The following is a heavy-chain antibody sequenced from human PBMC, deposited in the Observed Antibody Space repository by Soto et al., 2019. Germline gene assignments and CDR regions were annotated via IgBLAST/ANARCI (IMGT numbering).Heavy chain of an antibody. J-gene: IGHJ6*02. CDR2: INSDGSST. V-gene: IGHV3-74*01. CDR3: ARARRRGYSYGPRGMDV. CDR1: GFTFSSYW. D-gene: IGHD5-18*01. Sequence: PGGSLRLSCAASGFTFSSYWMHWVRQAPGKGLVWVSRINSDGSSTSYADSVKGRFTISRDNAKNTLYLQMNSLRAEDTAVYYCARARRRGYSYGPRGMDVWGQGTTVTVSS.